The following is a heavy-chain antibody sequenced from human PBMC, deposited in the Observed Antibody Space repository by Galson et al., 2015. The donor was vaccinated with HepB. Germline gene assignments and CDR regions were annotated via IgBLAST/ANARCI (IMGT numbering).Heavy chain of an antibody. V-gene: IGHV3-33*01. CDR1: GSTFSRHG. D-gene: IGHD2/OR15-2a*01. CDR3: ARYLGDYYGFDI. CDR2: IWFDGSKK. Sequence: SLRLSCAASGAASGSTFSRHGMHWVHQAPGKGLEWVALIWFDGSKKYHAEYLKGRFTISRDNSKNMLYLQMNSLGAEDTAMYYCARYLGDYYGFDIWGQGTMVTVSS. J-gene: IGHJ3*02.